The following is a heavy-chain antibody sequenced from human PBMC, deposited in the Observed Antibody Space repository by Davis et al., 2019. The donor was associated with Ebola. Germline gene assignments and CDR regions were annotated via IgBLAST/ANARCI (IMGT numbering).Heavy chain of an antibody. CDR1: GYSFTTYW. CDR2: IYPGDSDT. CDR3: ARSEAAANDWFDP. Sequence: KVSCKGSGYSFTTYWIGWVRQMPGKGLEWMGIIYPGDSDTRYSPSFQGHVTISADKSISTAYLQWSSLKASDTAMYYCARSEAAANDWFDPWGQGTLVTVSS. J-gene: IGHJ5*02. V-gene: IGHV5-51*01. D-gene: IGHD6-13*01.